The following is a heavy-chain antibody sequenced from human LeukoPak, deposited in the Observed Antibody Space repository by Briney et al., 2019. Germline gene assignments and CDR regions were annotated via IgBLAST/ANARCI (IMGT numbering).Heavy chain of an antibody. CDR3: AREGPETYNFDF. Sequence: ASVKVSCKASGYTFTSYYIHWVRQAPGQGLEYMGIIRPSGSTAYAQKFQGRVTMTRDTSTSAVYMELSSLRSEDTAVYYCAREGPETYNFDFWGQGTQATVSS. V-gene: IGHV1-46*01. CDR1: GYTFTSYY. J-gene: IGHJ4*02. D-gene: IGHD5-18*01. CDR2: IRPSGST.